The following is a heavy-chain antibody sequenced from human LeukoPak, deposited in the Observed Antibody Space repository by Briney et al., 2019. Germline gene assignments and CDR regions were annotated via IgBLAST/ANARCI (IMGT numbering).Heavy chain of an antibody. J-gene: IGHJ6*03. CDR3: ARHPRGAARPGYYYYMDV. Sequence: PSETLSLTCTVSGGSISISSSSYNWGWIRQSPGKGLEWIGYIYTSGSTNYNPSLKSRVTISVDTSKNQFSLKLSSVTAADTAVYYCARHPRGAARPGYYYYMDVWGKGTTVTVSS. D-gene: IGHD6-6*01. CDR2: IYTSGST. V-gene: IGHV4-61*05. CDR1: GGSISISSSSYN.